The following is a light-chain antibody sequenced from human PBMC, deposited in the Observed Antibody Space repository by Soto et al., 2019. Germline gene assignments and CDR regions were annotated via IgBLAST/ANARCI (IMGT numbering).Light chain of an antibody. CDR3: CSYAGSYTYV. CDR2: DVS. J-gene: IGLJ1*01. Sequence: QSALTQPRSVSGSPGQSVTISCTGTSSDVGGYNYVSWYQQHPGKAPKLMIYDVSKRPSGVPDRFSGSKPGNTASLTISGLQAEDEAYYFCCSYAGSYTYVFGTGTKLTVL. CDR1: SSDVGGYNY. V-gene: IGLV2-11*01.